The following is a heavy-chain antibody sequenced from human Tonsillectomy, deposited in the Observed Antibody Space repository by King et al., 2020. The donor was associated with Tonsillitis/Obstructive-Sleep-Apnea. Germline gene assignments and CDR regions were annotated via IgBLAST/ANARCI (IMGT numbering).Heavy chain of an antibody. V-gene: IGHV4-34*01. Sequence: VQLQQWGAGLLKPSETLSLTCAVYGGSFSGYYWSWIRQPPGKGLEWIGEINHSGSTNYSPSLKSRVTISIDTSKNQFSLKLSSVTAADTAVYYCAMGEVGATTIYYYYALDVWGQGTTGTVSS. J-gene: IGHJ6*02. CDR2: INHSGST. CDR1: GGSFSGYY. CDR3: AMGEVGATTIYYYYALDV. D-gene: IGHD1-26*01.